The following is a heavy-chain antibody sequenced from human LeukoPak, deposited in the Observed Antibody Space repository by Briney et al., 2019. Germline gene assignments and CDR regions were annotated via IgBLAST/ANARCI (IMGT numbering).Heavy chain of an antibody. CDR2: ISHSGST. V-gene: IGHV4-34*01. Sequence: SETLSLTCAVYGGSFSGYYWSWIRQPPGKGLEWIGEISHSGSTNYNPSLKSRVTISVDKSKNQFSLKLSSVTAADTAVYYCARGQWLDNYWGQGTLVTVSS. CDR1: GGSFSGYY. J-gene: IGHJ4*02. CDR3: ARGQWLDNY. D-gene: IGHD6-19*01.